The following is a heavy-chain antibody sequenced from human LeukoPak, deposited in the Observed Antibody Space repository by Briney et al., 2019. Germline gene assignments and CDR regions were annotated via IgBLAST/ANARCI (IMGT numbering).Heavy chain of an antibody. V-gene: IGHV4-59*01. D-gene: IGHD6-13*01. J-gene: IGHJ4*02. CDR2: IYYSGST. CDR3: ARDSSSWYGNYFDY. Sequence: PSETLSLSCTVSGGSISSYYWSWIRQPPGKGLEWIGYIYYSGSTNYNPSLKSRVTISVDTSKNQFSLKLSSVTAADTAVYYCARDSSSWYGNYFDYWGQGTLVTVSS. CDR1: GGSISSYY.